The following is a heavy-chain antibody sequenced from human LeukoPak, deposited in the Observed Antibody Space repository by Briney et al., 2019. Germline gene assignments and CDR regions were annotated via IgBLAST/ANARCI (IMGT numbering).Heavy chain of an antibody. Sequence: ASVKVSCKASGYTFTGYYMHWVRQAPGQGLEWMGWINPNSGGTSYTQNFQGRVTMTRDTSISTAYMELSRLRSDDTAVYYCARDRDSSWFVDYWGQGTLVTVSS. V-gene: IGHV1-2*02. J-gene: IGHJ4*02. D-gene: IGHD6-13*01. CDR1: GYTFTGYY. CDR2: INPNSGGT. CDR3: ARDRDSSWFVDY.